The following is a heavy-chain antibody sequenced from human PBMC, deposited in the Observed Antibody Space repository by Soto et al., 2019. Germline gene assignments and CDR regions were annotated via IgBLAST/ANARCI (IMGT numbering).Heavy chain of an antibody. CDR2: IGAYTGNT. Sequence: ASVKVSCKASGYNFTSYCISWVRQAPGRGLEWMGWIGAYTGNTNYAQKLPGRVTMTTETSTRTAYLELRSPRSDDTAVDYCARDHCSSTSCYTAVDYWGQGTMVTVSS. CDR1: GYNFTSYC. D-gene: IGHD2-2*02. J-gene: IGHJ4*02. CDR3: ARDHCSSTSCYTAVDY. V-gene: IGHV1-18*04.